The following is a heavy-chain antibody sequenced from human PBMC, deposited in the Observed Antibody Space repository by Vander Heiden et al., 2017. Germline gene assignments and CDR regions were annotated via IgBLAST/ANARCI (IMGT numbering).Heavy chain of an antibody. D-gene: IGHD6-19*01. CDR3: ARGAGYSSGLDY. J-gene: IGHJ4*02. CDR2: IGTAGDT. V-gene: IGHV3-13*01. Sequence: EVQLVESGGGLVQPGGSLRLSCAASGFTSSSYDMHWVRQATGKGLEWVSAIGTAGDTYYPGSVKGRFTISRENAKNSLYLQMNSLRAGDTAVYYCARGAGYSSGLDYWGQGTLVTVSS. CDR1: GFTSSSYD.